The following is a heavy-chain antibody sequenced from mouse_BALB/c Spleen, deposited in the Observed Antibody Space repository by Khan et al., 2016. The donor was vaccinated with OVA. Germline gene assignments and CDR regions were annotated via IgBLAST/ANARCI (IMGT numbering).Heavy chain of an antibody. D-gene: IGHD4-1*01. V-gene: IGHV5-17*02. CDR2: INSGSTTT. J-gene: IGHJ2*01. CDR1: GFTFSSFG. Sequence: EVELVESGGGLVQPGGSRKLSCAASGFTFSSFGMHWVRQAPEKGLEWVAYINSGSTTTYYADPVKGRFTISRDNPKNTLFLQMTSLRSEDTAMYYCARGNWAYGGQGTTLTVSS. CDR3: ARGNWAY.